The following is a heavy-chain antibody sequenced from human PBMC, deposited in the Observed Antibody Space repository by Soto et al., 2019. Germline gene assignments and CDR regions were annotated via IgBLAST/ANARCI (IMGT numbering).Heavy chain of an antibody. CDR2: ISGGSSYT. CDR1: GFTFGDSY. V-gene: IGHV3-11*05. Sequence: QVQLVESGGGLVKPGGSLRLSCAASGFTFGDSYMSWIRQSPGKGLEWLSYISGGSSYTNYAESVKGRFTISRDNAKRSRLLQGNSLRADDTAIYYCAKTRVADSGYYFDHWGQGTRVTVSS. J-gene: IGHJ4*02. CDR3: AKTRVADSGYYFDH. D-gene: IGHD3-10*01.